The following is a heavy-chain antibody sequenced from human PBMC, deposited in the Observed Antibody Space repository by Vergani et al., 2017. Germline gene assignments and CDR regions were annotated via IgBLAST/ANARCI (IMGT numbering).Heavy chain of an antibody. CDR2: IWYDGSNK. Sequence: QVQLVESGGGVVQPGRSLRLSCAASGFTFSSYGMHWVRQAPGKGLEWVAVIWYDGSNKYYADSVKGRFTISRDNSKNTLYLQMNSLRSEDTAVYYCASERSSGPKLGATVYYYYGMDVWGQGTTVTVSS. D-gene: IGHD1-26*01. CDR3: ASERSSGPKLGATVYYYYGMDV. J-gene: IGHJ6*02. V-gene: IGHV3-33*01. CDR1: GFTFSSYG.